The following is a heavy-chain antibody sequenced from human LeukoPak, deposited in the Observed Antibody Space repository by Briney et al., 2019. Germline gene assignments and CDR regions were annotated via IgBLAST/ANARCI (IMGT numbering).Heavy chain of an antibody. CDR2: INPSGGST. D-gene: IGHD7-27*01. CDR1: GYTFTSYY. CDR3: ARSKAPTGDQYFDY. J-gene: IGHJ4*02. Sequence: ASVKVSCKASGYTFTSYYMHWVRQAPGQGLEWMGIINPSGGSTSYAQKLQGRVTMTTDTSTSTAYMELRSLRSDDTAVYYCARSKAPTGDQYFDYWGQGTLVTVSS. V-gene: IGHV1-46*01.